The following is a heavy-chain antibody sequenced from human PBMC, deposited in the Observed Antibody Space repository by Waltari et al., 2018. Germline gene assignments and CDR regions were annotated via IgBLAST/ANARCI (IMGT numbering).Heavy chain of an antibody. CDR2: IYSGGST. CDR3: AKAPYSGSLYFDY. J-gene: IGHJ4*02. CDR1: GFTFSSYA. D-gene: IGHD1-26*01. Sequence: EVQLLASGGGLVQPGGSLRLSCAASGFTFSSYAMSWVRQAPGKGLEWVSVIYSGGSTYYADSVKGRFTISRDNSKNTLYLQMNSLRAEDTAVYYCAKAPYSGSLYFDYWGQGTLVTVSS. V-gene: IGHV3-23*03.